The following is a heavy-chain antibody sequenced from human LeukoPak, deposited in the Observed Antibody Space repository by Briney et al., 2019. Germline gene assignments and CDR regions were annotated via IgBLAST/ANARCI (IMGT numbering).Heavy chain of an antibody. J-gene: IGHJ5*02. CDR2: IYSGGGT. CDR3: ARVSGFWSGSGFGP. D-gene: IGHD3-3*01. V-gene: IGHV3-53*01. CDR1: GFTVSSNY. Sequence: GGSLRLSCAASGFTVSSNYMNWVRQAPGKGLEWVSVIYSGGGTYYADSVKGRFTISRDNSKNTLYLQMNSLRAEDTAVYYCARVSGFWSGSGFGPWGQGTLVTVSS.